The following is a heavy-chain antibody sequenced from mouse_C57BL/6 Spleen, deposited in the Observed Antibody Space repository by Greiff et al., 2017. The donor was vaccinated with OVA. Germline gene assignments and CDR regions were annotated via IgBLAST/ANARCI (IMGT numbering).Heavy chain of an antibody. D-gene: IGHD2-5*01. CDR1: GYTFTDYY. CDR3: ARKRYSNYPYYFDY. CDR2: INPYNGGT. V-gene: IGHV1-19*01. Sequence: EVQLQQSGPVLVKPGASVKMSCKASGYTFTDYYMTWVKQSHGKSLEWIGVINPYNGGTSYNQKFKGKATLTVDKSSSTAYMELNSLTSEDSAVYYCARKRYSNYPYYFDYWGQGTTLTVSS. J-gene: IGHJ2*01.